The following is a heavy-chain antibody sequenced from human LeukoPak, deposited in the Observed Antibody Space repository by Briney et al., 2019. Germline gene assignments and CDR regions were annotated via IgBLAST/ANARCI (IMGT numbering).Heavy chain of an antibody. CDR1: GFTFDDYA. J-gene: IGHJ6*02. D-gene: IGHD3-3*01. CDR2: ISWNSGSI. Sequence: GRSLRLSCAASGFTFDDYAMHWVRQAPGKGLEWVSGISWNSGSIGYADSVKGRFTISRDNAKNSLYLQMNSLRAEDTALYYCAKDMLGVVTHYGMDVWGQGTTVTVSS. CDR3: AKDMLGVVTHYGMDV. V-gene: IGHV3-9*01.